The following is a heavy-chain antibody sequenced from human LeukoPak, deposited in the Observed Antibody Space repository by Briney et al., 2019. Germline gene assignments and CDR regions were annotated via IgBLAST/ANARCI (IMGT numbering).Heavy chain of an antibody. CDR2: ISSSSSYI. Sequence: NHGGSLRLSCAASGFTFSSYSMNWVRQAPGKGLEWVSSISSSSSYIYYADSVKGRFTISRDNAKNSLYLQMNSLRAEDTAVYYCAKDSPNWGSGEDWFDPWGQGTLVTVSS. V-gene: IGHV3-21*04. J-gene: IGHJ5*02. D-gene: IGHD7-27*01. CDR3: AKDSPNWGSGEDWFDP. CDR1: GFTFSSYS.